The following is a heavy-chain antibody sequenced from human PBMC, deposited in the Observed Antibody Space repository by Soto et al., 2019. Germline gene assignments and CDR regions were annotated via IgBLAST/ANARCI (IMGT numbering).Heavy chain of an antibody. CDR3: ARHCPPYSSSWYAARDDYYYYMDV. J-gene: IGHJ6*03. CDR1: GGSISSSSYY. Sequence: SETLSLTCTVSGGSISSSSYYWGWIRQPPGKGLEWIGSIYYSGSTYYNPSLKSRVTISVDTSKNQFSLKLSSVTAADTAVYCCARHCPPYSSSWYAARDDYYYYMDVWDKGTTVILS. V-gene: IGHV4-39*01. CDR2: IYYSGST. D-gene: IGHD6-13*01.